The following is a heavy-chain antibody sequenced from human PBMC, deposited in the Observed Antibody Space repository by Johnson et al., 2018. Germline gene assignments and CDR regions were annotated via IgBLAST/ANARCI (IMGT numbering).Heavy chain of an antibody. J-gene: IGHJ3*02. CDR3: ARGIAVAGTDAFDI. V-gene: IGHV1-8*01. CDR1: GYTFTSYD. Sequence: QVRLGESGAEVKKPGASVKVSCKASGYTFTSYDINWVRQATGQGLEWMGWMNPNSGNTGYAQKFQGGVTMTRNTSIGTAYMELSSLRSEDTAVYYCARGIAVAGTDAFDIWGQGTMVTVSS. D-gene: IGHD6-19*01. CDR2: MNPNSGNT.